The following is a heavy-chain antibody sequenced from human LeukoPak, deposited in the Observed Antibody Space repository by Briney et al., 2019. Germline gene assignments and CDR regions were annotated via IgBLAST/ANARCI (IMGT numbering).Heavy chain of an antibody. Sequence: ASVKVSCKASGYTFTMYYIHWVRQAPGQGLEWMGMINPSDGATTYAQRFQGRVTMTRDMSTTTVYMDLRSLRSDDTAVYYCARDPHSSSWYRYYGMDVWGQGTTVTVSS. D-gene: IGHD6-13*01. CDR2: INPSDGAT. CDR3: ARDPHSSSWYRYYGMDV. CDR1: GYTFTMYY. J-gene: IGHJ6*02. V-gene: IGHV1-46*01.